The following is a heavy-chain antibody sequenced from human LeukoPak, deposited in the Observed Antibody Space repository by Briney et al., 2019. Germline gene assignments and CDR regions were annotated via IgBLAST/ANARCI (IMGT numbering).Heavy chain of an antibody. D-gene: IGHD2-15*01. J-gene: IGHJ4*02. V-gene: IGHV4-38-2*02. CDR2: VFHSGIT. CDR3: MREDIVVVVAAIDN. Sequence: SETLSLACSVSGYSISSGYYWGWIRPPPGKGLEWIGSVFHSGITYYKPSLKSRVTILVDTSKNQFSLKLSSVTAADTAVYYCMREDIVVVVAAIDNWGQGTLVTVSS. CDR1: GYSISSGYY.